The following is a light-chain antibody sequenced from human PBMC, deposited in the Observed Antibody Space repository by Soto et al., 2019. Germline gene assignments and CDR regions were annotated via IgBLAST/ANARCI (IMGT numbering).Light chain of an antibody. V-gene: IGKV3-11*01. Sequence: EIVLTQSPATLSLSPGERATLSCRASQSVSSYLAWYQQKPGQDPRLLIYDASNRATGIPARFSGSGSGTDFTLTISSLEPEDFAVYYCQQRSNLPLITFGQGTRLEIK. CDR3: QQRSNLPLIT. CDR1: QSVSSY. J-gene: IGKJ5*01. CDR2: DAS.